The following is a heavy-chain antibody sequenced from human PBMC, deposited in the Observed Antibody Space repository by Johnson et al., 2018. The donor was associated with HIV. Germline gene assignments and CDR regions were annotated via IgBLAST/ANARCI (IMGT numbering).Heavy chain of an antibody. D-gene: IGHD3-10*01. CDR2: IRYDGSNK. J-gene: IGHJ3*02. CDR3: AKEDYYGSGSYDAFDI. Sequence: QVHLVESGGGVVQPGGSLRLSCAASGFTFSSYGMHWVRQAPGKGLEWVAFIRYDGSNKYYADSVKGRFTISRDNSKNTLYLQMNSLRAEDTAVYYCAKEDYYGSGSYDAFDIWGQGTMVTVSS. V-gene: IGHV3-30*02. CDR1: GFTFSSYG.